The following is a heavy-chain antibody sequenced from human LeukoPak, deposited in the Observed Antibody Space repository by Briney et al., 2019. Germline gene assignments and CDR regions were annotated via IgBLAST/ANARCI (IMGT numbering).Heavy chain of an antibody. J-gene: IGHJ4*02. Sequence: TGGSLRLSCAASGFTFSSYAMDWIRQTPGKGLEWVSGITTSDSTYYADSVKGRLTISRDNSKNTLFLQINSLTVEDTAVYYCAKPSGDYDYFDYWGQGALVTVSS. V-gene: IGHV3-23*01. D-gene: IGHD4-17*01. CDR1: GFTFSSYA. CDR3: AKPSGDYDYFDY. CDR2: ITTSDST.